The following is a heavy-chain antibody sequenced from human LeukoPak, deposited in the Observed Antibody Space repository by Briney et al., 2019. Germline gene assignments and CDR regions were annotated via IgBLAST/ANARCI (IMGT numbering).Heavy chain of an antibody. CDR2: IDYAGRT. V-gene: IGHV4-59*12. D-gene: IGHD6-13*01. J-gene: IGHJ4*02. Sequence: SETLSLTCTVSGGSISRDYWSWIRQPPGKGLEWIVYIDYAGRTNYNPSLKSRVTISVDTSKNQFSLKLSSVTAADTAVYYCARDRPGGSSLDYWGQGTLVTVSS. CDR1: GGSISRDY. CDR3: ARDRPGGSSLDY.